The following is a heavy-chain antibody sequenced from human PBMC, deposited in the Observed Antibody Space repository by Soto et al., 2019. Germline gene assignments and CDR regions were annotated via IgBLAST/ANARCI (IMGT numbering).Heavy chain of an antibody. J-gene: IGHJ4*02. Sequence: GGSLRLSCAASGFTFSTYAMNWVRQAPGKGLEWVSAISGSGDTTYYADSVKGRFTVSRDNSKNTLYLQMNSLRAEDTAVFYCAKERSSGWSFDYWRPGTLVTVSS. V-gene: IGHV3-23*01. CDR2: ISGSGDTT. D-gene: IGHD6-19*01. CDR3: AKERSSGWSFDY. CDR1: GFTFSTYA.